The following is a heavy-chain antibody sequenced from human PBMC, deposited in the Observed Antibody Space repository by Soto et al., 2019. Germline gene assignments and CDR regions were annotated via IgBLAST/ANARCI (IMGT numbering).Heavy chain of an antibody. CDR2: ISGSGGST. CDR1: GFTFSSYA. D-gene: IGHD5-18*01. Sequence: PGGSLRLSCAASGFTFSSYAMSWVRQAPGKGLEWVSAISGSGGSTYYADSVKGRFTISRDNSKNTLYLQMNSLRAEDTAVYYCATGYSYGSYYYHRYLMDVWAQGTTVIVSS. V-gene: IGHV3-23*01. J-gene: IGHJ6*02. CDR3: ATGYSYGSYYYHRYLMDV.